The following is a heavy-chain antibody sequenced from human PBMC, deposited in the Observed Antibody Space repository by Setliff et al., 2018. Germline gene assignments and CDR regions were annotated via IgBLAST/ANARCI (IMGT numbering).Heavy chain of an antibody. CDR2: IHDSGSPT. CDR1: GFTLSNYY. D-gene: IGHD3-16*01. V-gene: IGHV3-11*01. CDR3: ARTTGYRLEGDFDY. Sequence: GESLKISCAASGFTLSNYYMTWIRQAPGKGLEGISYIHDSGSPTYYADSVKGRFTVYSDNAKNSLYLQMTSLRAEDTVIYYCARTTGYRLEGDFDYWGQGTLVTVSS. J-gene: IGHJ4*02.